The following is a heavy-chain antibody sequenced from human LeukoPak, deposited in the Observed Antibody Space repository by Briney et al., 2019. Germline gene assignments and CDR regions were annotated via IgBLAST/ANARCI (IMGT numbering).Heavy chain of an antibody. Sequence: GGSLRLSCAASGFTFSSYWMHWVRQAPGKGLEWVANIKQDGSEKYYVDSVKGRFTISRDNAKNSLYLQMNSLRAEDTAVYYCAREGILTGDAFDIWGQGTMVTVSS. CDR2: IKQDGSEK. CDR1: GFTFSSYW. CDR3: AREGILTGDAFDI. J-gene: IGHJ3*02. D-gene: IGHD3-9*01. V-gene: IGHV3-7*01.